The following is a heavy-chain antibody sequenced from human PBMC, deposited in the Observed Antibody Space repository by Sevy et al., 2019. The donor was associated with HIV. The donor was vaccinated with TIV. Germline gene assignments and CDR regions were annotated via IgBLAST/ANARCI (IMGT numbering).Heavy chain of an antibody. Sequence: GGSLRLSCAASGFTFSTYAMHWVRQAPGNGLEWVAVISYDGSNKYYADSVKGRFTISRDNSKNTLYLQMNSLRAEDTAVYYCAREGTFYYDRTQSGFQYWGQGTLVTVSS. V-gene: IGHV3-30-3*01. D-gene: IGHD3-22*01. CDR2: ISYDGSNK. CDR1: GFTFSTYA. CDR3: AREGTFYYDRTQSGFQY. J-gene: IGHJ1*01.